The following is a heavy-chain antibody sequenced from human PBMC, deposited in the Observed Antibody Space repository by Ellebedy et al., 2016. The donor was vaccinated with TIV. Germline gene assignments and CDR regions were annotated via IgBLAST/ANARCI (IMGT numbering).Heavy chain of an antibody. Sequence: GESLKISCAATGYIFNFFAMTWVRQAPGKALEWVSAVSGSGDTTYYADSVKGRFTISRDDARNSLYLQMNSLRAEDTAVYYCARSGELDSWGQGTLVTVSS. V-gene: IGHV3-23*01. CDR3: ARSGELDS. J-gene: IGHJ4*02. D-gene: IGHD1-26*01. CDR1: GYIFNFFA. CDR2: VSGSGDTT.